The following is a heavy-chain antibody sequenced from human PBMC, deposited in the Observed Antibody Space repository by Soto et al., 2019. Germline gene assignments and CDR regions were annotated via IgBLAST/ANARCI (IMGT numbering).Heavy chain of an antibody. V-gene: IGHV3-53*02. Sequence: EVQLVETGGGLIQPGGSLRLSCAASGFTVSSNYMSWVRQAPGKGLEWVSVIYSGGSTYYADSVKGRFTISRDHSKNTLYLQMNRLRAEDTAVYYCARDSGYGKVYYYGMDVWGQGTTVTVSS. CDR3: ARDSGYGKVYYYGMDV. D-gene: IGHD5-12*01. CDR2: IYSGGST. J-gene: IGHJ6*02. CDR1: GFTVSSNY.